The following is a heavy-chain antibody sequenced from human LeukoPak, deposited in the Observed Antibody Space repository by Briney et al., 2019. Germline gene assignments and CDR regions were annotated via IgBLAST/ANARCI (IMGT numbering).Heavy chain of an antibody. CDR1: GFTFSSYA. V-gene: IGHV3-23*01. CDR3: AKGYCSGGSCYFGAFDI. CDR2: ISGSGGST. Sequence: GGSLRLSCAASGFTFSSYAMSWVRQAPGKGLEWVSAISGSGGSTYYADSVKGRFTISRDNSKNTLYLQMNSLRAEDTAVYYCAKGYCSGGSCYFGAFDIWGQGTMVTVSS. D-gene: IGHD2-15*01. J-gene: IGHJ3*02.